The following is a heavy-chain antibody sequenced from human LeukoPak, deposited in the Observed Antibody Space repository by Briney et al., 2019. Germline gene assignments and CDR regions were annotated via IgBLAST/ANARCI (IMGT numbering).Heavy chain of an antibody. CDR1: GFTFSSYW. CDR3: AREEDCSGGICYLGNAFDI. V-gene: IGHV3-74*01. CDR2: ISSDGSNT. D-gene: IGHD2-15*01. Sequence: PGGSLRLACAASGFTFSSYWMHWVRQAPGKGLVWVSRISSDGSNTDYADSVKGRFTISRDNAKNTLYLQMNSLRAEDTAVYYCAREEDCSGGICYLGNAFDIWGQGTMVTVSS. J-gene: IGHJ3*02.